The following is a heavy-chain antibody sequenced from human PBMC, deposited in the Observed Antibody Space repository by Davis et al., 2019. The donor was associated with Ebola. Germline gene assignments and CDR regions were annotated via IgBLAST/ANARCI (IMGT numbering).Heavy chain of an antibody. Sequence: PSETLSLTCTVSGGSISSYYWSWIRQPPGKGLEWIGYTYYSGSTNYNPSLKSRVTMSVDTSKNQFSLKLSSVTAADTAVYYCARAGYGGNAVGYWGQGTLVTVSS. CDR2: TYYSGST. J-gene: IGHJ4*02. CDR1: GGSISSYY. V-gene: IGHV4-59*12. CDR3: ARAGYGGNAVGY. D-gene: IGHD4-23*01.